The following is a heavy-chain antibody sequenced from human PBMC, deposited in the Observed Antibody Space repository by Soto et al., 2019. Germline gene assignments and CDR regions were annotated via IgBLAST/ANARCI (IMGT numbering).Heavy chain of an antibody. D-gene: IGHD2-15*01. Sequence: SETLSLTCTVSGGSISSGDYYWSWIRQPPGKGLEWIGYIYYSGSTYYNPSLKSRVTISVDTSKNQFSLKLSSVTAADTAVYYCARETPPYYYYGMDVWGQGTRVTVSS. J-gene: IGHJ6*02. V-gene: IGHV4-30-4*01. CDR1: GGSISSGDYY. CDR2: IYYSGST. CDR3: ARETPPYYYYGMDV.